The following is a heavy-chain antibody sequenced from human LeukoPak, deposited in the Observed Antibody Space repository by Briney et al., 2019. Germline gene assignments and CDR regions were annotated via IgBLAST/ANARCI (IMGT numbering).Heavy chain of an antibody. J-gene: IGHJ4*02. CDR1: GGSISSGSYY. CDR3: ARDVWQLGFDY. CDR2: IYTSGST. V-gene: IGHV4-61*02. D-gene: IGHD3-16*01. Sequence: SETLSLTCTVSGGSISSGSYYWSWIRQPAGKGLEWIGRIYTSGSTNYNPSLKSRVTISVDTSKNQFSLKLSSVTAADTAVYYCARDVWQLGFDYWGQGTLVTVSS.